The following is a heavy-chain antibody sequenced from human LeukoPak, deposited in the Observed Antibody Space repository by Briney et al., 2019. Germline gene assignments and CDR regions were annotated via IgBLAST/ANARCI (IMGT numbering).Heavy chain of an antibody. Sequence: PGGSLRLSCAASGFSFSDHYMDWVRQAPGKGLEWVGRSKNKANSYTTEYAASVKGRFTISRDDSQNSLYLQMSSLKTEDTAVYYCASARPDSSGYYYFDFWGQGTLVTVSS. CDR3: ASARPDSSGYYYFDF. D-gene: IGHD6-19*01. CDR2: SKNKANSYTT. CDR1: GFSFSDHY. J-gene: IGHJ4*02. V-gene: IGHV3-72*01.